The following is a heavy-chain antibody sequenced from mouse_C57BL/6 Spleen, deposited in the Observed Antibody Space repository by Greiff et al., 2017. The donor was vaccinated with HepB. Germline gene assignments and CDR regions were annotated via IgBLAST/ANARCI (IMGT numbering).Heavy chain of an antibody. Sequence: VQLQQSGAELVMPGASVKLSCKASGYTFTSYWMHWVKQRPGQGLEWIGEIDPSDSYTNYNQKFKGKSTLTVDKSSSTAYMQLSSLTSEDSAVYYCARGNYYGSSTFDYWGQGTTLTVSS. CDR3: ARGNYYGSSTFDY. D-gene: IGHD1-1*01. CDR1: GYTFTSYW. CDR2: IDPSDSYT. J-gene: IGHJ2*01. V-gene: IGHV1-69*01.